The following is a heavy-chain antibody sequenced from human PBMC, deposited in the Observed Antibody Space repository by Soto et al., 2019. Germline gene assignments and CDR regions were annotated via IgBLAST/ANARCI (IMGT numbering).Heavy chain of an antibody. Sequence: GGSLRLSCAASGFTFRNAWMSWVRQAPGKGLEWVGSIKSKTDGGSTDYAAPGKGRFTSARDDSKNTLYLQMNGLNTEDTAVYYGTTDNLANDSRGYCHHWGQGTLVTVSS. V-gene: IGHV3-15*01. J-gene: IGHJ5*02. CDR3: TTDNLANDSRGYCHH. D-gene: IGHD3-22*01. CDR2: IKSKTDGGST. CDR1: GFTFRNAW.